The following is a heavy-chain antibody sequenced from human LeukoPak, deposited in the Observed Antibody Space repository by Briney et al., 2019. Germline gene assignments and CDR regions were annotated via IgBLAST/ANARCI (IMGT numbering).Heavy chain of an antibody. CDR3: ARVRYYDSSGYLYYYYGMDV. CDR1: GGSISSSNW. CDR2: IYHSGSP. V-gene: IGHV4-4*02. J-gene: IGHJ6*02. D-gene: IGHD3-22*01. Sequence: SGTLSLTCAVSGGSISSSNWWSWVRQPPGKGLEWIGEIYHSGSPNYSPSLKSRITISLDTSENQFSLKLTSVTAADTAVYYCARVRYYDSSGYLYYYYGMDVWGQGTTVTVSS.